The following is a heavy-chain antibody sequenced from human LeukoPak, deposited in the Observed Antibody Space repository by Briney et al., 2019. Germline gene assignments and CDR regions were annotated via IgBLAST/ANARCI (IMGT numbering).Heavy chain of an antibody. CDR1: GFTFSDYT. CDR2: ISSSFNYI. J-gene: IGHJ4*02. Sequence: PGGSLRLSCAASGFTFSDYTMNWVRQAPGKGLEWVSSISSSFNYIYYADSIKGRFTISRDNAKNSLYLQMNSLRAEDTAVYYCALSTGNLHVWGQGTLVTVSS. D-gene: IGHD1-1*01. CDR3: ALSTGNLHV. V-gene: IGHV3-21*01.